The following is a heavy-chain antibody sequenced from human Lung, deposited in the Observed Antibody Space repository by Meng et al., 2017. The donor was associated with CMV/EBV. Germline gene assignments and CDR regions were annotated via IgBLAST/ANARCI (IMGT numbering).Heavy chain of an antibody. CDR1: GFIPTSFA. J-gene: IGHJ4*02. CDR3: VKHDFDFSTGFNLYFAL. Sequence: GESXKISXEVFGFIPTSFAMSWVRQAPGKGLEWVSSTAQNYDATFYASAVQGRFIVSSDNSKNVLYIPMNSLRAEDTAVYYCVKHDFDFSTGFNLYFALWGQGAXVTVSS. D-gene: IGHD3/OR15-3a*01. CDR2: TAQNYDAT. V-gene: IGHV3-23*01.